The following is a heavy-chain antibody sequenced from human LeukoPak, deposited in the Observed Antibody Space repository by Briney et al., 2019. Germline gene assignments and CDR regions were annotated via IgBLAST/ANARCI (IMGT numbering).Heavy chain of an antibody. CDR2: IYHSGST. V-gene: IGHV4-30-2*01. CDR3: ARGPGSLDDY. CDR1: GGSISSGGYY. Sequence: SETLSLTCTVSGGSISSGGYYWSWIRQPPGKGLEWIGYIYHSGSTYYNPSLKSRVTISVDRSKNQFSLKLSSVTAAGTAVYYCARGPGSLDDYWGQGTLVTVSS. D-gene: IGHD3-9*01. J-gene: IGHJ4*02.